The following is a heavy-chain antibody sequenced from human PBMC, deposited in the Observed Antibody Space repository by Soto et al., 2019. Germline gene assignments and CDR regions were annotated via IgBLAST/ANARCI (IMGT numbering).Heavy chain of an antibody. D-gene: IGHD6-19*01. CDR1: GFTFSSYS. Sequence: LRLSCAASGFTFSSYSMNWVRQAPGKGLEWVSYISSSSSTIYYADSVKGRFTISRDNAKNSLYLQMNSLRDEDTAVYYCARGGIAVAEGYYHYGMDVWGQGTTVTVS. V-gene: IGHV3-48*02. CDR3: ARGGIAVAEGYYHYGMDV. J-gene: IGHJ6*02. CDR2: ISSSSSTI.